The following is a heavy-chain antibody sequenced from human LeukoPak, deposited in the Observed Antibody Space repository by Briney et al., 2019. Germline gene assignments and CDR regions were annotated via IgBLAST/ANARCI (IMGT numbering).Heavy chain of an antibody. CDR3: ARDRSTDAISEF. V-gene: IGHV3-23*01. Sequence: SGGPLRLSCAASGFNFKTYTLTWVRQAPRKRPEWLSSITAGDGATYYADSVRGRFTISRDYSRNTVYLHLSGLRAEDTAVYYCARDRSTDAISEFWGQGTLVAVSS. CDR2: ITAGDGAT. CDR1: GFNFKTYT. D-gene: IGHD1-1*01. J-gene: IGHJ4*02.